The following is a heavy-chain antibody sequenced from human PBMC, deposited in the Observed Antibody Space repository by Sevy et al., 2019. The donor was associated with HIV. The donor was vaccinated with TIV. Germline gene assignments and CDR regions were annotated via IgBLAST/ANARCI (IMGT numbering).Heavy chain of an antibody. D-gene: IGHD6-13*01. V-gene: IGHV3-15*01. CDR1: GFTFSNAW. CDR3: TTAGSYYYYYGMDV. CDR2: IKSKTDGGTT. J-gene: IGHJ6*02. Sequence: GGSLRLSCAASGFTFSNAWMSWVRQAPGKGLEWVGRIKSKTDGGTTDYAAPVKGRLTISGDDSKNTLYLQMNSLKTEDTAVYYCTTAGSYYYYYGMDVWGQGTTVTVSS.